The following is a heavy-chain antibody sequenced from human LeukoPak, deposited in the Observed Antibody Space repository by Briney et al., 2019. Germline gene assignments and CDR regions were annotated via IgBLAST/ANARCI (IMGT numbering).Heavy chain of an antibody. J-gene: IGHJ4*02. CDR1: GYTFTSYD. D-gene: IGHD5-18*01. Sequence: ASVKVSCKASGYTFTSYDLNWVRQATGQGLEWMGWISAYIGNTNYAQKLQGRVTMTTDTSTSTAYMELRSLRSDDTAVYYCARGLGEDTAMDYWGQGTLVTVSS. CDR2: ISAYIGNT. CDR3: ARGLGEDTAMDY. V-gene: IGHV1-18*01.